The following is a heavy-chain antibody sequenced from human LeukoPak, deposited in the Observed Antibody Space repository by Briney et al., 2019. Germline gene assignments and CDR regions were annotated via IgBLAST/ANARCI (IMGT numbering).Heavy chain of an antibody. CDR3: ARRRVGAVAAYYCGMDV. V-gene: IGHV1-69*02. D-gene: IGHD6-19*01. CDR2: IISMLGII. J-gene: IGHJ6*02. Sequence: SVKVFCKAPGGTFSTYTINWVRQAPGQGLEWMGRIISMLGIIKYAQKFQGRVTITADKSTSTAYVELSSLRSEDTAVYYCARRRVGAVAAYYCGMDVWGQGTTVTDS. CDR1: GGTFSTYT.